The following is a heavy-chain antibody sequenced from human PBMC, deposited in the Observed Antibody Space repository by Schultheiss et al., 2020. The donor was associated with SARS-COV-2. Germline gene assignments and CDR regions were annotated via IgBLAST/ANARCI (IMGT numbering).Heavy chain of an antibody. D-gene: IGHD5-12*01. J-gene: IGHJ2*01. CDR1: GGSISSGGYY. CDR2: IYYSGST. CDR3: ARDSGYNSRYWYFDL. Sequence: SETLSLTCTVSGGSISSGGYYWGWIRQPPGKGLEWIGSIYYSGSTNYNPSLKSRVTISVDTSKNQFSLKLSSVTAADTAVYYCARDSGYNSRYWYFDLWGRGTLVTVSS. V-gene: IGHV4-39*07.